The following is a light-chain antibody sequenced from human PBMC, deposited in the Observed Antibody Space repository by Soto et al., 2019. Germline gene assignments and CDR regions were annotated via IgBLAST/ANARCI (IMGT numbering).Light chain of an antibody. CDR2: SNN. CDR1: SSNIGSNT. V-gene: IGLV1-44*01. J-gene: IGLJ1*01. Sequence: QSVLTQPRSASGTPGQRVTISCSGSSSNIGSNTVNWYQQLPGTAPKLLIYSNNQRPSGVPDRFSGSKSGTSASLAISGLQPEDEADYYCAAWDDSLNALFGTGTKVTVL. CDR3: AAWDDSLNAL.